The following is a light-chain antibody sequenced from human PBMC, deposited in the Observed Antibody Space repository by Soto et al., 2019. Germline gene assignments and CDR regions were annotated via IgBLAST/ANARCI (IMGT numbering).Light chain of an antibody. J-gene: IGKJ2*01. Sequence: DIQMTQSPSSLSASVGDRVTITCRESQSISSYLNWYQQKPGKAPKLLIYAASSLQSGVPSRFSGSGSVTDFTLTISSLQPEDFATYYCQQSYSTPVFGQGTKLEIK. V-gene: IGKV1-39*01. CDR1: QSISSY. CDR2: AAS. CDR3: QQSYSTPV.